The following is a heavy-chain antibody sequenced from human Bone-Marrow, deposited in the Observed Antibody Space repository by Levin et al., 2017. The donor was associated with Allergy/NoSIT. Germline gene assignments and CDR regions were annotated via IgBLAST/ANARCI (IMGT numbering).Heavy chain of an antibody. CDR1: GFIFRNFA. Sequence: GGSLRLSCAASGFIFRNFAMTWVRQAPGKGLEWVATISGPGDNIYYADSVKGRFTISRDDSKNTLYAHMNSLRVEDTANYYCAKDLAKQLPYFSEGQDAFDFWGQGTMVTVSS. CDR3: AKDLAKQLPYFSEGQDAFDF. J-gene: IGHJ3*01. CDR2: ISGPGDNI. V-gene: IGHV3-23*01. D-gene: IGHD2/OR15-2a*01.